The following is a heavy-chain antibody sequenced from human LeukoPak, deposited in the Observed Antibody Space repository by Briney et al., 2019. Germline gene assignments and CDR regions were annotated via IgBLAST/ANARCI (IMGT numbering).Heavy chain of an antibody. CDR3: ARECTAMVMYNWFDP. J-gene: IGHJ5*02. CDR2: ISSSGSTI. V-gene: IGHV3-48*03. D-gene: IGHD5-18*01. Sequence: PGGSLRLSCASAGCTFSSYEMNWVRQAPGKGLEWVSYISSSGSTIYYADSVTSRFTISRDNAKNSLYLQMNSLRAEDTAVYYCARECTAMVMYNWFDPWGQGTLVTVSS. CDR1: GCTFSSYE.